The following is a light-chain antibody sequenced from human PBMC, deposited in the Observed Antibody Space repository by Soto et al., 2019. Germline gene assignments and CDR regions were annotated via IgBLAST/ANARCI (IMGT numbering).Light chain of an antibody. CDR3: QQYNSYSSYT. CDR1: QSISDW. Sequence: DIQMTQSPSTLSASVGDRVTITCRASQSISDWLAWYQQKPGKAPKLLMYKASTLESGVPSRFRGSGSGTEFTLTINSLQPDDFATYYCQQYNSYSSYTFGQGTKVEIK. CDR2: KAS. V-gene: IGKV1-5*03. J-gene: IGKJ2*01.